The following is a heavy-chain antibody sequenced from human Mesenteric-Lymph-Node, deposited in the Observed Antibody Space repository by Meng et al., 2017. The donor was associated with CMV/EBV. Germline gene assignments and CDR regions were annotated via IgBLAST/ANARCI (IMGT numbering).Heavy chain of an antibody. CDR1: GFTFSSYS. D-gene: IGHD1-26*01. J-gene: IGHJ4*02. Sequence: GGSLRLSCAASGFTFSSYSMNWVRQAPGKGLEWVSSISSSSSYIYYADSVKGRFTISRDNAKNSLYLQMNSLRAEDTAVYYCARERSGSSYYFDYWGQGTLVTVSS. CDR2: ISSSSSYI. V-gene: IGHV3-21*01. CDR3: ARERSGSSYYFDY.